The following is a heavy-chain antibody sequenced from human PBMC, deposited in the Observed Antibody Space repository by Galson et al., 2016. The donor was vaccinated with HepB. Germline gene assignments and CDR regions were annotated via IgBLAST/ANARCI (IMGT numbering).Heavy chain of an antibody. CDR3: ARSKDSRSYSRFYY. Sequence: SLRLSCAASGFIFNSYSMNWVRQAPGKGLEWVSSISIRGDYMYYADSVKGRFTISRDNARNSIYLQMNSRRVEDTAVYYCARSKDSRSYSRFYYWGQGTLATVSS. V-gene: IGHV3-21*01. CDR2: ISIRGDYM. CDR1: GFIFNSYS. D-gene: IGHD6-13*01. J-gene: IGHJ4*02.